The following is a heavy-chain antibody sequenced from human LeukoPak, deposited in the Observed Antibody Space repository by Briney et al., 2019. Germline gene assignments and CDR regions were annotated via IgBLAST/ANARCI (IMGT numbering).Heavy chain of an antibody. J-gene: IGHJ3*02. CDR3: ARSIVGANVKAFDI. V-gene: IGHV1-69*13. D-gene: IGHD1-26*01. CDR2: IIPIFGTA. CDR1: GGTFSSYA. Sequence: ASVKVSCKDSGGTFSSYAISWVRQAPGQGLEWMGGIIPIFGTANYAQKFQGRVTITADESTSTAYMELSSLRSEDTAVYYCARSIVGANVKAFDIWGQGTMVTVSS.